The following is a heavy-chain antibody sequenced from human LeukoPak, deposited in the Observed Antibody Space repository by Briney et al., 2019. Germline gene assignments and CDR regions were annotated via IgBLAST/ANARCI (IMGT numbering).Heavy chain of an antibody. Sequence: GASVKVSCKASGYTFTGYYMHWVRQAPGQGLEWMGWINPNSGGTNYAQKFQGRVTMTRDTSISTAYMELSRLRSDDTAVYYCARPLYYDILTGLAPGYWGQETLVTVSS. CDR2: INPNSGGT. V-gene: IGHV1-2*02. CDR1: GYTFTGYY. CDR3: ARPLYYDILTGLAPGY. D-gene: IGHD3-9*01. J-gene: IGHJ4*02.